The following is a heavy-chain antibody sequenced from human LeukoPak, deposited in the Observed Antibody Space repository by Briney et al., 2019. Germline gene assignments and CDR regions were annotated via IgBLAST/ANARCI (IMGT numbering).Heavy chain of an antibody. D-gene: IGHD3-10*01. CDR2: IYYSGST. CDR3: ARLHITMVRAPGGFDP. V-gene: IGHV4-39*01. Sequence: SETLSLTCTVSGGSISSSSYYWGWIRQPPGKGLEWIGSIYYSGSTYYNPSLKSRVTISVDTSKNQFSLKLSSVTAADTAVYYCARLHITMVRAPGGFDPWGQGTLVTVSS. CDR1: GGSISSSSYY. J-gene: IGHJ5*02.